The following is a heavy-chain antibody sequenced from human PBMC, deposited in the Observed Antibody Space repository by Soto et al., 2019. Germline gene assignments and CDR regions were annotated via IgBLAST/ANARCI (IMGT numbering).Heavy chain of an antibody. CDR1: GFTFDDYA. CDR2: ISWNSGNI. CDR3: AKDASITTTYLAH. D-gene: IGHD1-1*01. Sequence: GGSLRLSCAASGFTFDDYAMHWVRLAPGKGLEWVSSISWNSGNIDYADSVKGRFTVSRDNAKNSLYLQMNSLRSEDTAMYYCAKDASITTTYLAHWGQGTLVTVSS. J-gene: IGHJ4*02. V-gene: IGHV3-9*01.